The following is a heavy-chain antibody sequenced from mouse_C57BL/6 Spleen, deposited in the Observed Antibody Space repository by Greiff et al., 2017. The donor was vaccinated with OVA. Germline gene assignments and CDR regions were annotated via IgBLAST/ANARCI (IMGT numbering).Heavy chain of an antibody. CDR3: ARHENLGDYFDY. Sequence: EVQLVESGGDLVKPGGSLKLSCAASGFTFSSYGMSWVRQTPDKRLEWVATISSGGSYTYYPDSVKGRFTISRDNAKNTLYLQMSSLKSEDTAMYYCARHENLGDYFDYWGQGTTLTVSS. J-gene: IGHJ2*01. V-gene: IGHV5-6*01. CDR2: ISSGGSYT. CDR1: GFTFSSYG.